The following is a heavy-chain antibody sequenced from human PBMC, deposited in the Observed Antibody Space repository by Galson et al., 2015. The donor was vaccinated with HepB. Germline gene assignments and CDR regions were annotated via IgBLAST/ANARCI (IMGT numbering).Heavy chain of an antibody. CDR3: AREGGGSSWYASDY. Sequence: CAISGDSVSSNSAAWNWIRQSPSRGLEWLGRTYYRSKWYNDYAVSVKSRITINPDTSKSQFSLQLNSVTPEDTAVYYCAREGGGSSWYASDYWGQGTLVTVSS. V-gene: IGHV6-1*01. CDR2: TYYRSKWYN. CDR1: GDSVSSNSAA. D-gene: IGHD6-13*01. J-gene: IGHJ4*02.